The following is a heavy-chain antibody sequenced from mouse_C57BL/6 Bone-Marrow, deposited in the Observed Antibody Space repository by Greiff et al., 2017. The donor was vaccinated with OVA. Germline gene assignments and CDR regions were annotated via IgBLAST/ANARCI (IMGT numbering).Heavy chain of an antibody. CDR3: ARVATVVAPYIDY. Sequence: EVQLQQSGPELVKPGASVKMSCKASGYTFTDYNMHWVKQSHGKSLEWIGYINPNNGGTSYNQKFKGKATLTVNKSSSTAYMELRSLTSEDSAVYYCARVATVVAPYIDYWGQGTTLTVSS. V-gene: IGHV1-22*01. CDR1: GYTFTDYN. CDR2: INPNNGGT. D-gene: IGHD1-1*01. J-gene: IGHJ2*01.